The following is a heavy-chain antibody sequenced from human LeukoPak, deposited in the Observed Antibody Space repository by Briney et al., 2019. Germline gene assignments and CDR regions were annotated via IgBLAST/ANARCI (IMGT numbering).Heavy chain of an antibody. D-gene: IGHD6-13*01. V-gene: IGHV5-10-1*04. CDR1: GYSFTSYW. J-gene: IGHJ4*02. CDR3: ARRIAGYSSSWSVGFDY. Sequence: GESLKISCKGSGYSFTSYWISWVRQMPGKGLEWMGRIDPSDSYTNYSPSFQGQVTISADKSISTAYLQWSSLKASDTAMYYCARRIAGYSSSWSVGFDYWGQGTLVTVSS. CDR2: IDPSDSYT.